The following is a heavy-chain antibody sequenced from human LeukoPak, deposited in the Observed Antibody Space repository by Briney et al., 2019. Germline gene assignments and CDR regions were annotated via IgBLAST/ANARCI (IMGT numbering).Heavy chain of an antibody. CDR3: ARGGYYYDSSGYYDYFDY. CDR1: GGSISSYY. J-gene: IGHJ4*02. D-gene: IGHD3-22*01. CDR2: IYYSGST. Sequence: SETLSLTCTVSGGSISSYYWSWIRQPPGKGLEWIGYIYYSGSTNYNPSLKSRVTMSVDTSKNQFSLKLSSVTAADTAVYYCARGGYYYDSSGYYDYFDYWGQGTLVTVSS. V-gene: IGHV4-59*12.